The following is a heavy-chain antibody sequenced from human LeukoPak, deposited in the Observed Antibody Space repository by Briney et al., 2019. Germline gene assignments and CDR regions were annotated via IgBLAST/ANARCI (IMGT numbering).Heavy chain of an antibody. D-gene: IGHD3-22*01. CDR3: ARQERMIVVDSNWFDP. CDR2: IYYSGST. J-gene: IGHJ5*02. CDR1: GGSISSGGYS. V-gene: IGHV4-30-2*03. Sequence: SETLSLTCAVSGGSISSGGYSWSWIRQPPGKGLEWIGSIYYSGSTYYNPSLKSRVTISVDTSKNQFSLKLSSVTAADTAVYYCARQERMIVVDSNWFDPWGQGTLVTVSS.